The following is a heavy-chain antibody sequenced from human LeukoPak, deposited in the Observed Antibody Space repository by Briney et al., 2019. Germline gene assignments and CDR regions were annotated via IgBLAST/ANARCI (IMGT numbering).Heavy chain of an antibody. Sequence: PSETLSLTCTVSGGSISDYYWSWIRQPPGKGLEWIGYIYYSGSTYYNPSLKSRVTISVDTSKNQFSLKLSSVTAADTAVYYCARVALTMVRGVKSVAFDIWGQGTMVTVSS. J-gene: IGHJ3*02. CDR2: IYYSGST. D-gene: IGHD3-10*01. CDR1: GGSISDYY. CDR3: ARVALTMVRGVKSVAFDI. V-gene: IGHV4-30-4*08.